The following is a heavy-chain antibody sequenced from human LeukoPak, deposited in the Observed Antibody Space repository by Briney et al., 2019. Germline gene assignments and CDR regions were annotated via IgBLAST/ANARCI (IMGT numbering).Heavy chain of an antibody. CDR2: IYYSGST. CDR1: GGSISSSSYY. J-gene: IGHJ4*02. D-gene: IGHD2-15*01. CDR3: ARWVVAAGDPH. V-gene: IGHV4-61*05. Sequence: SETLSLTCTVSGGSISSSSYYWGWIRQPPGKGLEWIGYIYYSGSTNYNPSLKSRVTISVDTSKNQFSLKLSSVTAADTAVYYCARWVVAAGDPHWGQGTLVTVSS.